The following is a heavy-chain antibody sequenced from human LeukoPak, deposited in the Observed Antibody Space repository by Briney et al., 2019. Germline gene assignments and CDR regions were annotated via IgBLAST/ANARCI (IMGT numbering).Heavy chain of an antibody. CDR2: ISGSGGST. D-gene: IGHD3-22*01. V-gene: IGHV3-23*01. Sequence: GGSLRLSCAASGFTFSSYAKSWVRQAPGKVLEWVSAISGSGGSTYYADSVKGRFTISRDNSKNTLYLQMNSLRAEDTAVYYCARDLGILVVPNAFDIWGQGTMVTVSS. CDR3: ARDLGILVVPNAFDI. CDR1: GFTFSSYA. J-gene: IGHJ3*02.